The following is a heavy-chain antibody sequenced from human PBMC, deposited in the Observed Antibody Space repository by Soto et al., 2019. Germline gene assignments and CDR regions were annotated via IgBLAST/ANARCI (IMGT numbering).Heavy chain of an antibody. CDR1: GGSISSSSYY. D-gene: IGHD3-3*01. Sequence: QLQLQESGPGLVKPSETLSLTCTVSGGSISSSSYYWGWIRQPPGKGLEWIGSIYYTGSTYYNPSLKSRVTISVDTSKNQFSLRLSSVTAADTSVYYCASTLSGAMDVWGQWTTVTVSS. CDR3: ASTLSGAMDV. J-gene: IGHJ6*02. CDR2: IYYTGST. V-gene: IGHV4-39*01.